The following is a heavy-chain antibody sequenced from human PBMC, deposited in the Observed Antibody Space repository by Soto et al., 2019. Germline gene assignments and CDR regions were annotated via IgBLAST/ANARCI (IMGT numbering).Heavy chain of an antibody. Sequence: EVQLLESGGDLVQPGVSRRLSCAASGFTFNNYAMSWVRQAPGKGLEWVSAISSSGYSTYYADSVKGRFTISRDNSKNTVYLQMNNLRAGDTTVFCCAKGSVVVAAKFASWGQGTLVTVSS. CDR2: ISSSGYST. J-gene: IGHJ4*02. V-gene: IGHV3-23*01. CDR1: GFTFNNYA. D-gene: IGHD2-21*02. CDR3: AKGSVVVAAKFAS.